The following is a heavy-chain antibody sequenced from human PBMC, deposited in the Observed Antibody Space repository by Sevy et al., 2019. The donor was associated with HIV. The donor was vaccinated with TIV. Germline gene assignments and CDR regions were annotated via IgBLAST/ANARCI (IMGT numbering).Heavy chain of an antibody. V-gene: IGHV4-34*01. D-gene: IGHD2-2*01. CDR2: INHSGST. CDR1: GGSFSGYY. J-gene: IGHJ5*02. Sequence: SETLSLTCAVYGGSFSGYYWNWIRQPPGKGLEWIGEINHSGSTNYNPSLKSRVTISVDTSKNQFSLKLSSVTAADTAVYYCARAPPIVVVPAAPSWFDPWGQGTLVTVSS. CDR3: ARAPPIVVVPAAPSWFDP.